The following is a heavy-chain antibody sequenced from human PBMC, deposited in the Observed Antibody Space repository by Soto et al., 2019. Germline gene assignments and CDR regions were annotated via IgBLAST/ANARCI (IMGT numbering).Heavy chain of an antibody. CDR3: ARALPAAMGHYYYYMDV. CDR1: GYTFTSYA. CDR2: INPNSGNT. V-gene: IGHV1-8*02. J-gene: IGHJ6*03. Sequence: GASVKVSCKASGYTFTSYAMHWVRQAPGQRLEWMGCINPNSGNTGYAQKFQGRVTMTRNTSISTAYMDLSSLRSEDTAVYYCARALPAAMGHYYYYMDVWGKGTTVTVSS. D-gene: IGHD2-2*01.